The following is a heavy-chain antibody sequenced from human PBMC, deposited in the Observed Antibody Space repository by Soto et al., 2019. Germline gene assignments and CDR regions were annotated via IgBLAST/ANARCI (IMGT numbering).Heavy chain of an antibody. CDR3: ARAPYGDYVQDYYYGMDV. V-gene: IGHV4-61*01. J-gene: IGHJ6*02. D-gene: IGHD4-17*01. CDR2: IYYSGST. Sequence: QVQLQESGPGLVKPSETLSLTCTVSGGSVSSGSYYWSWIRQPPGKGLEWIGYIYYSGSTNYNPSLKSRVTISVDPSKNQFSLKLSSVTAADTAVYYCARAPYGDYVQDYYYGMDVWCQGTTVTVSS. CDR1: GGSVSSGSYY.